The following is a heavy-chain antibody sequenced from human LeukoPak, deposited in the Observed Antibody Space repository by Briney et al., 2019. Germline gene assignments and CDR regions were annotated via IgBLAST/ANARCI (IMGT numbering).Heavy chain of an antibody. V-gene: IGHV4-34*01. CDR2: VNLQGST. CDR1: GFTASSDY. CDR3: AREGGPYRPLDY. J-gene: IGHJ4*02. Sequence: PGGSLRLSCAASGFTASSDYMSWVRQPPGKGLEWIGEVNLQGSTNYNPSLMGRVAISVDTSENHISLQLTSVTAADTAVYYCAREGGPYRPLDYSGQGTLVTVSP.